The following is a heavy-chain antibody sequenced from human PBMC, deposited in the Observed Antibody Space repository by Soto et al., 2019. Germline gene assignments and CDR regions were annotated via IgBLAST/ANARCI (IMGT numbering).Heavy chain of an antibody. D-gene: IGHD4-4*01. Sequence: VKVSCKASGGTFSSYAISWVRQAPGQGLEWMGGIIPIFGTANYAQKFQGRVTITADESTSTAYMELSSLRSEDTAVYYCARDYSNYGYYYYGMDVWGQGTTVTVS. CDR1: GGTFSSYA. V-gene: IGHV1-69*13. CDR2: IIPIFGTA. CDR3: ARDYSNYGYYYYGMDV. J-gene: IGHJ6*02.